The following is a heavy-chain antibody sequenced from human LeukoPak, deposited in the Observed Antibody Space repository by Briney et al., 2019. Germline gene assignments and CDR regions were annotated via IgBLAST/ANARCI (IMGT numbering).Heavy chain of an antibody. CDR2: IYYSGST. Sequence: SETLSLTCTVSGXSVSSGSYYWSWIRPPPGRGLEWSGYIYYSGSTNYNPSLKSRVTISVDTSKNQFSLKLSSVTAAGTAVYYCAREQYYGSGTPDYWGQGTLVTVSS. CDR3: AREQYYGSGTPDY. CDR1: GXSVSSGSYY. V-gene: IGHV4-61*01. D-gene: IGHD3-10*01. J-gene: IGHJ4*02.